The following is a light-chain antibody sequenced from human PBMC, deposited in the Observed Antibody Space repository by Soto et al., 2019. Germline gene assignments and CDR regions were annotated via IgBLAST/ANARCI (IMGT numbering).Light chain of an antibody. Sequence: EIVLTQSPGTLSLSPGERATLSCRASQSVSNNYLAWYQRKPGQAPRLLIYGASSRATGIPGRFSGSESGKDFTLTITRLEPEDFAVYYCQQYGSSPPTFGQGTKVEIK. J-gene: IGKJ1*01. V-gene: IGKV3-20*01. CDR1: QSVSNNY. CDR2: GAS. CDR3: QQYGSSPPT.